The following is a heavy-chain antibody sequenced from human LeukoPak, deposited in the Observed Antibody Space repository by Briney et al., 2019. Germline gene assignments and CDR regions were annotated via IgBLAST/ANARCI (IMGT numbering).Heavy chain of an antibody. CDR2: ISSSSSYT. CDR1: GFTFSDYY. CDR3: AAGVTYYYDSSGPTPGSTFDI. V-gene: IGHV3-11*06. Sequence: GGSLRLSCAASGFTFSDYYMSWIRQAPGKGLEWVSYISSSSSYTNYADSVKGRFTISRDNAKNSLYLQMNSLGAEDTAVYYCAAGVTYYYDSSGPTPGSTFDIWGQGTMVTVSS. J-gene: IGHJ3*02. D-gene: IGHD3-22*01.